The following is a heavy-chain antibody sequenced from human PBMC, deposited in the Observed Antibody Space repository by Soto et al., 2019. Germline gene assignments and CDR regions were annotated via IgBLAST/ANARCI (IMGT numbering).Heavy chain of an antibody. J-gene: IGHJ5*02. D-gene: IGHD2-2*02. CDR2: IYYSGST. CDR1: GGSISSGDYY. Sequence: QVQLQESGPGLVKPSQTLSLTCTVSGGSISSGDYYWSWIRQPPGKGLEWIGYIYYSGSTYFNPSLKSRVTISVDTSKNQFSLKLSSVTAADTAVYYCARAGDQYLGWFDPWGQGTLVTVSS. CDR3: ARAGDQYLGWFDP. V-gene: IGHV4-30-4*01.